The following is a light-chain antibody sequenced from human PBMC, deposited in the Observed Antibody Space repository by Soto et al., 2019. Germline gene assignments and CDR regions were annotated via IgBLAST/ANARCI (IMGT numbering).Light chain of an antibody. CDR1: SSNIGNNF. CDR2: DNN. Sequence: VLTQPPSVSAAPGQKVTISCSGSSSNIGNNFVTWYQQLPGTAPKLLIYDNNKRPSGIPDRFSGSQSGTSATLGITGLQTGDEAVYYYGSWDSSLTYVFGTGTKVTVL. CDR3: GSWDSSLTYV. V-gene: IGLV1-51*01. J-gene: IGLJ1*01.